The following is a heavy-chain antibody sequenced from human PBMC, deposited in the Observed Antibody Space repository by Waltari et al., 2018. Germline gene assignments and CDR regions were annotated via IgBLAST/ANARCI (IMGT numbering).Heavy chain of an antibody. CDR1: GGSFSGYY. J-gene: IGHJ5*02. CDR2: INHSGST. V-gene: IGHV4-34*01. Sequence: QVQLQQWGAGLLKPSETLSLTCAVYGGSFSGYYWSWLRQPPGKGLEWIGEINHSGSTNYNPSLKSRVTISVDTSKNQFSLKLSSVTAADTAVYYCARGGFSDYIWGRGPGWFDPWGQGTLVTVSS. D-gene: IGHD3-16*01. CDR3: ARGGFSDYIWGRGPGWFDP.